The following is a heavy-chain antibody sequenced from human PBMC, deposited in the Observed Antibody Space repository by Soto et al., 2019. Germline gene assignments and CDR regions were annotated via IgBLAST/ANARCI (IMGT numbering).Heavy chain of an antibody. CDR2: LSYLGTT. V-gene: IGHV4-39*01. J-gene: IGHJ2*01. CDR3: ATGRSDSRWYLEPF. Sequence: SETLSLTCTVSNDSIRSGSYYWAWIRQPPGRGLEWMGSLSYLGTTDYNPSLKSRVTISKDASKNQFSLRLTSVTAADTAVYYCATGRSDSRWYLEPFCGRGSLVTVSS. D-gene: IGHD6-19*01. CDR1: NDSIRSGSYY.